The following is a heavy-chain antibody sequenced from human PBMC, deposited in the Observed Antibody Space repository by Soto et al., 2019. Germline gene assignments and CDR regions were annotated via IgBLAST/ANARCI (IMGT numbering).Heavy chain of an antibody. D-gene: IGHD6-13*01. CDR2: ISTSGSTI. J-gene: IGHJ4*02. CDR3: ARELAAAGSFDY. V-gene: IGHV3-48*03. CDR1: GFTFSRYE. Sequence: GGSLRLSCAASGFTFSRYEMNWVRQAPGKGLEWISYISTSGSTIYYADSVKGRFTISRDNAKNSLYLQMNSLRAEDAAVYYCARELAAAGSFDYWGQGTLVTVSS.